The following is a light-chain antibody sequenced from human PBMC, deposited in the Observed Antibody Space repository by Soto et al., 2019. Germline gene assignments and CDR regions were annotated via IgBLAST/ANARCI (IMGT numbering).Light chain of an antibody. CDR1: KLGDKY. CDR3: QAWDSSAVVV. Sequence: SYELTQPPSVSVSPGQTASITCSGHKLGDKYACWYQQKPGQSPVLVIYQDSKRPSGIPERFSGSNSENTATLTISGTQAMDEADYYCQAWDSSAVVVFGGGTKLTVL. J-gene: IGLJ2*01. CDR2: QDS. V-gene: IGLV3-1*01.